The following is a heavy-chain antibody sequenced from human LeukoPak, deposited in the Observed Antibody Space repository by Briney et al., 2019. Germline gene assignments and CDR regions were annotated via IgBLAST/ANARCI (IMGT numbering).Heavy chain of an antibody. D-gene: IGHD6-13*01. J-gene: IGHJ4*02. CDR2: IYYSGST. Sequence: KPSETLSLTCTVSGGSISSYYWSWIRQPPGKGLEWIGYIYYSGSTNYNPSLKSRVTISVDTSKNQFSLKLSSVTAADTAVYYCARQSGSSTWSSDYWGQGTLVTVSS. CDR3: ARQSGSSTWSSDY. CDR1: GGSISSYY. V-gene: IGHV4-59*08.